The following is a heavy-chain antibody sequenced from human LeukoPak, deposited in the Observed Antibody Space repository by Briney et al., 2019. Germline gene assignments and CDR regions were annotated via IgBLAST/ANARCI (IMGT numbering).Heavy chain of an antibody. Sequence: SETLSLTCTVSGGSISSSSYYWGWIRQPPGKGLEWIGSIYYSGSTYYNPSLKSRVTISVDTSKNQFPLKLSSVTAADTAVYYCARDPGPPDYWGQGTLVTVSS. CDR1: GGSISSSSYY. CDR3: ARDPGPPDY. V-gene: IGHV4-39*06. CDR2: IYYSGST. J-gene: IGHJ4*02.